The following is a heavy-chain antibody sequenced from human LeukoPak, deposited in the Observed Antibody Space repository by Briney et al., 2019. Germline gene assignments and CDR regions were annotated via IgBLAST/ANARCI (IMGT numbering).Heavy chain of an antibody. Sequence: SVKVSCKASGGTFRNYAVNWVRQAPRQGFEWVGAILPIFGRPTYAQKFQGRVTISTDESTSTVYMDLTNLTSEDAAVYYCATPLVGYDILTGWGQGTLVTVSS. CDR2: ILPIFGRP. V-gene: IGHV1-69*05. D-gene: IGHD3-9*01. J-gene: IGHJ4*02. CDR3: ATPLVGYDILTG. CDR1: GGTFRNYA.